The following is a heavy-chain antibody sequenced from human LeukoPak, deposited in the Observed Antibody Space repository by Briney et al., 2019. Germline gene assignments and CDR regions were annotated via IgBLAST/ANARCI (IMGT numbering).Heavy chain of an antibody. CDR2: ISSSSSYI. D-gene: IGHD6-19*01. Sequence: GGSLRLSCAASGFTFSSYSMNWVRQAPGKGLEWVSSISSSSSYIYYADSVKGRFTISRDNAKNSLYLQMNSLRAEDTAVYYCAGAVAGTFDAFDIWGQGTMVTGSS. CDR3: AGAVAGTFDAFDI. CDR1: GFTFSSYS. J-gene: IGHJ3*02. V-gene: IGHV3-21*01.